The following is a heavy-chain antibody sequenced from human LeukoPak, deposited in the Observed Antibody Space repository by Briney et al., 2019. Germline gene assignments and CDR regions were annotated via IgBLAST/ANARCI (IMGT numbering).Heavy chain of an antibody. CDR2: MYYSGST. Sequence: PSETLSLTCTVPGDSISSSSYYWSWIRQPPGRGLEWIGHMYYSGSTNYNPSLKSRVTISVDTSKNQFSLKLSSVTAADTAVYYCARGPGGYSYGYYFDYWGQGTLVTVSS. CDR1: GDSISSSSYY. D-gene: IGHD5-18*01. J-gene: IGHJ4*02. V-gene: IGHV4-61*01. CDR3: ARGPGGYSYGYYFDY.